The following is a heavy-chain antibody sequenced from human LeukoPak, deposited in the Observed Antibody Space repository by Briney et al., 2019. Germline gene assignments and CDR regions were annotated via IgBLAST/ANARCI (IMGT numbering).Heavy chain of an antibody. V-gene: IGHV1-2*02. CDR1: GGTFSSYA. CDR2: INPNSGGT. D-gene: IGHD1-20*01. Sequence: ASVKVSCKASGGTFSSYAISWVRQAPGQGLEWMGWINPNSGGTNYAQKFQGRVTMTRDTSISTAYMELSRLRSDDTAVYYCARGRGNWNYYYYYMDVWGKGTTVTVSS. CDR3: ARGRGNWNYYYYYMDV. J-gene: IGHJ6*03.